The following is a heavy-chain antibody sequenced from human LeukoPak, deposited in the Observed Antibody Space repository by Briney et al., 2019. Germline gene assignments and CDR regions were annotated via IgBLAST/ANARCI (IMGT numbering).Heavy chain of an antibody. CDR3: ARGAPDCSGGSCYRRDYYYYMDV. D-gene: IGHD2-15*01. J-gene: IGHJ6*03. CDR1: GGTFSSYA. Sequence: SVKVSCKASGGTFSSYAISWVRQAPGQGLEWMGGIIPIFGTANYAQKFQGRVTITTDGSTSTAYMELSSLRSEDTAVYYCARGAPDCSGGSCYRRDYYYYMDVWGKGTTVTVSS. V-gene: IGHV1-69*05. CDR2: IIPIFGTA.